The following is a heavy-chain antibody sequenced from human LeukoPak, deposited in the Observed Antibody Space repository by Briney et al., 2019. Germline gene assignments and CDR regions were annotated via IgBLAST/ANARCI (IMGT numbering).Heavy chain of an antibody. J-gene: IGHJ3*02. CDR2: IYTSGST. CDR3: ARSIVVVPAAAYLDAFDI. D-gene: IGHD2-2*01. Sequence: SQTLSLTCTVSGGSISSGSYYWSWIRQPAGTGVEGVGRIYTSGSTNYNPSLKSRVTLSVDTSKNQFSLKLSSVTAADTAVYYCARSIVVVPAAAYLDAFDIWGQGTMVTVSS. V-gene: IGHV4-61*02. CDR1: GGSISSGSYY.